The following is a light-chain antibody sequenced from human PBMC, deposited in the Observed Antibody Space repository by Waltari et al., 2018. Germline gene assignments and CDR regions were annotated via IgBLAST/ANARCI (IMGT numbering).Light chain of an antibody. CDR1: QSVSRF. Sequence: EIVLTQSPGTLSLSPGERATLPCRASQSVSRFLAWYQQKPGQAPRLLIYDASSRATGIPDRFSGSGSGTDCSLTITRLEPEDFAVYYCQKYGTLPATFGQGTRVEIK. CDR2: DAS. J-gene: IGKJ1*01. CDR3: QKYGTLPAT. V-gene: IGKV3-20*01.